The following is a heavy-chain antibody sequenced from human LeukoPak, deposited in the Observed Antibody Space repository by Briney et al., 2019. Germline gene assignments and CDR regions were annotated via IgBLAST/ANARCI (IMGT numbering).Heavy chain of an antibody. Sequence: PGRSLRLSCAASGFTFNNYAMHCVRQAPGKGLEWVAAISHDGNNPYYAGSVKGRFTISRDNSKNTLSLHMNSLRAEDTAIYYCARGAVTTVYYYTMDVWGQGTTVTVSS. CDR3: ARGAVTTVYYYTMDV. J-gene: IGHJ6*02. D-gene: IGHD4-11*01. CDR2: ISHDGNNP. V-gene: IGHV3-30-3*01. CDR1: GFTFNNYA.